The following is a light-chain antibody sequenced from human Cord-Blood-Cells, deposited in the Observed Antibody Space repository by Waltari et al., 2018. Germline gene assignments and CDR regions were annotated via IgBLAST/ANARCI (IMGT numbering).Light chain of an antibody. J-gene: IGLJ3*02. Sequence: QSALTQPASVSGSPGQSITIPCTGTSSDVGGYNYVSCYQQHPGKAPKLMIYDVSKRPSGVSNRFSGSKSGNTASLTISGLQAEDEADYYCSSYTSSSTPLVFGGGTKLTVL. CDR2: DVS. CDR1: SSDVGGYNY. V-gene: IGLV2-14*01. CDR3: SSYTSSSTPLV.